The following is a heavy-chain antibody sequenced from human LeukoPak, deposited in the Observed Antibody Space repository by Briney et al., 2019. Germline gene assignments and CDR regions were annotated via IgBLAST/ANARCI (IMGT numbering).Heavy chain of an antibody. Sequence: GGSLRLCCAASGFTFSSYAMHWVRQAPGKGLEWVAVISYDGSNNYYADSVKGRFTISRDNSKNTLYLQVNSLRAEDSAVYYCARDPWYSSPLWFGELFYFDYWGQGTLVTVSS. D-gene: IGHD3-10*01. CDR2: ISYDGSNN. J-gene: IGHJ4*02. V-gene: IGHV3-30*04. CDR3: ARDPWYSSPLWFGELFYFDY. CDR1: GFTFSSYA.